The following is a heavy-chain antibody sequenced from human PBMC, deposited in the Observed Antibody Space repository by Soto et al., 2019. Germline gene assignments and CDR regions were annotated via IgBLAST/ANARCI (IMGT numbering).Heavy chain of an antibody. J-gene: IGHJ4*02. CDR3: ATRGNGRYSDY. CDR1: GFTLDDYS. V-gene: IGHV3-72*01. CDR2: STNKINSYTT. Sequence: EVQLVESGGGLVQPGGSLRLSCAVSGFTLDDYSMDWVRQVPGKGLEWVARSTNKINSYTTEYAASVKGRFTISRDGSQSSLYLQMTSLKSEDTAMYYCATRGNGRYSDYWGQGTLVTVSS. D-gene: IGHD1-26*01.